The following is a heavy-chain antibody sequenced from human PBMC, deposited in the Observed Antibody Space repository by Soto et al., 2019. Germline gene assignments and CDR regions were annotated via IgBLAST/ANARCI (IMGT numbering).Heavy chain of an antibody. CDR1: GVTFSRYS. Sequence: GALKLSCTASGVTFSRYSMNWVLQAPGNGLECISYISSHSSTLYYADSVKGRFTISRYNAGNSLYLQMNSLRDEDTAVYYCVRDGSGNLYLNWFDPWGQGTMVTVSS. J-gene: IGHJ5*02. CDR2: ISSHSSTL. V-gene: IGHV3-48*02. D-gene: IGHD6-19*01. CDR3: VRDGSGNLYLNWFDP.